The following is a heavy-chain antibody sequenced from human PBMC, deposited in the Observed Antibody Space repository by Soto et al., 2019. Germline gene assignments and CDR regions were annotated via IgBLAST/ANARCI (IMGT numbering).Heavy chain of an antibody. V-gene: IGHV3-23*01. D-gene: IGHD6-6*01. CDR1: GFTFSSYP. Sequence: EVQLLESGGGLVQPGGSLRLSCAASGFTFSSYPMSWVRQAPGKGLEWVSGTSGSGGSAFYADSVEGRFTISRDNSKNTLYLQLSGLRAEDTAVYYCAKGLDRSVAARSYLDSWGRGTLVTVSS. CDR2: TSGSGGSA. CDR3: AKGLDRSVAARSYLDS. J-gene: IGHJ4*02.